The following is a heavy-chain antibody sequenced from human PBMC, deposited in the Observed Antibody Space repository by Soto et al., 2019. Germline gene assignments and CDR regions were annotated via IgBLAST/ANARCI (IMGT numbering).Heavy chain of an antibody. CDR3: AIAGAVAALQVDY. J-gene: IGHJ4*02. CDR2: ISAYNGNT. D-gene: IGHD6-19*01. CDR1: GYTCTSYG. V-gene: IGHV1-18*01. Sequence: QVQLVQSGAEVKKPGASVKVSCKASGYTCTSYGISWVRQAPGQGLEWMGWISAYNGNTNYAQKLQGRVTMTTDTSTSTAYVALRSLRSDDTAVYYCAIAGAVAALQVDYWGQGTLVTVS.